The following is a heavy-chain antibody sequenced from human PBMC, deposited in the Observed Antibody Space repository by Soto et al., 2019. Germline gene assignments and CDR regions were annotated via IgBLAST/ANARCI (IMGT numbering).Heavy chain of an antibody. V-gene: IGHV1-69*01. D-gene: IGHD5-18*01. CDR1: GGTFSSYA. CDR2: IIPIFGTA. CDR3: ARDRRGYSYGYDYYYGMDV. Sequence: QVQLVQSGAEVKKPGSSVKVSCKASGGTFSSYAISWVRQAPGQGLEWMGGIIPIFGTANYAQKFQGRVTITADESTSTAYMELSSLRSEDTDVYYCARDRRGYSYGYDYYYGMDVWGQGTTVTVSS. J-gene: IGHJ6*02.